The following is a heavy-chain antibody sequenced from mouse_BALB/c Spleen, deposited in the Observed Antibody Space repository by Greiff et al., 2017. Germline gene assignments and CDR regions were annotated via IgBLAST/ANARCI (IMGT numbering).Heavy chain of an antibody. D-gene: IGHD2-4*01. V-gene: IGHV1-87*01. CDR3: ARGYHYGDYWYFDV. Sequence: QVQLQQSGAELARPGASVKLSCKASGYTFTSYWMQWVKQRPGQGLEWIGAIYPGDGDTRYTQKFKGKATLTADKSSSTAYMQLSSLASEDSAVYYCARGYHYGDYWYFDVWGAGTTVTVSS. CDR1: GYTFTSYW. J-gene: IGHJ1*01. CDR2: IYPGDGDT.